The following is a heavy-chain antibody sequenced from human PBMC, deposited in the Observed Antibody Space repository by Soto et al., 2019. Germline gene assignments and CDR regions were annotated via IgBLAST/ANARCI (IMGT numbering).Heavy chain of an antibody. CDR1: GFTFSSYS. V-gene: IGHV3-48*02. D-gene: IGHD2-21*02. J-gene: IGHJ4*02. CDR3: ARDQGAYCGGDCPFDY. Sequence: EVQLVESGGGLVQPGGSLRLSCAASGFTFSSYSMNWVRQAPGKGLEWVSYISSSSSTIYYADSVKGRFTISRDNAKNSLYLQMNSLRDEDTAVYYCARDQGAYCGGDCPFDYWGQGTLVTVSS. CDR2: ISSSSSTI.